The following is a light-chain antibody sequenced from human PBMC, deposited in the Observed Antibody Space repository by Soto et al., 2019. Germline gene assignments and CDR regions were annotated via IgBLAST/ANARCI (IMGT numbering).Light chain of an antibody. CDR1: QDITNY. Sequence: AIQMTQSPSSLSASVGDRVTITCRASQDITNYLGWYQQKPGRAPNLLIYAASGLQSGVPSRFSGSGSCRDFTLTISSLQPEDSATYYFLQDYNYPWTFGQGTKVEIK. J-gene: IGKJ1*01. V-gene: IGKV1-6*02. CDR2: AAS. CDR3: LQDYNYPWT.